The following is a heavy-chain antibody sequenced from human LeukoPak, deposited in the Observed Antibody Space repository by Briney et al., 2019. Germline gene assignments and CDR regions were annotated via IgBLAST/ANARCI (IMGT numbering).Heavy chain of an antibody. CDR2: INPNIGDA. V-gene: IGHV1-2*02. Sequence: ASVKVSCKASGYTFTDYFIHSVRQAPGQGLEWMGWINPNIGDASYAQKFQDRVTMTRDRSINTAYMELSRLTSDDTAVYYCARMALDGGDSMGFDSWGQGTLVTVSS. D-gene: IGHD2-21*02. CDR1: GYTFTDYF. CDR3: ARMALDGGDSMGFDS. J-gene: IGHJ5*01.